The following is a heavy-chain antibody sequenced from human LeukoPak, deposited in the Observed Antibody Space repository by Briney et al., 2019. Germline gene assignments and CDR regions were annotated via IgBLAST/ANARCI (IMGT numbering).Heavy chain of an antibody. CDR1: GGSISSSSYY. J-gene: IGHJ5*02. CDR3: ARQSDGYYYDSSGHQGWFDP. Sequence: PSETLSLTCTVSGGSISSSSYYWGWIRQPPGKGLDWIGSIYYSGSTYYNPSLKSRVTISVDTSKNQFSLKLSSVTAADTAVYYCARQSDGYYYDSSGHQGWFDPWGQGTLVTVSS. CDR2: IYYSGST. V-gene: IGHV4-39*01. D-gene: IGHD3-22*01.